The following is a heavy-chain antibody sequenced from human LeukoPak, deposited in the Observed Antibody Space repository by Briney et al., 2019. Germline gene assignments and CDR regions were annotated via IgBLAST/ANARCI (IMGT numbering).Heavy chain of an antibody. D-gene: IGHD2-15*01. CDR3: ARSRVVTIDY. CDR2: ISSSSSYI. CDR1: GFTFSSYS. J-gene: IGHJ4*02. Sequence: TGGSLRLSCAASGFTFSSYSMNWVRQAPGKGLEWVSSISSSSSYIYYADSVKGRFTISRDNAKNSLYLQMNSLRAEDTAVYYCARSRVVTIDYWGQGTLVTVSS. V-gene: IGHV3-21*01.